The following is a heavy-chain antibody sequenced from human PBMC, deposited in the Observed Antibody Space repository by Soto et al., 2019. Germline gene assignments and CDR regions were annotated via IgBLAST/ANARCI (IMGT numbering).Heavy chain of an antibody. CDR3: ARGAYSSGWYTFYYYMDV. CDR2: IIPILGIA. J-gene: IGHJ6*03. V-gene: IGHV1-69*02. CDR1: GGTFSSYT. Sequence: QVQLVQSGAEVKKPGSSVKVSCKASGGTFSSYTISWVRQAPGQGLEWMGRIIPILGIANYAQKFQGRVTITADKSTSTAYMGLSSLRSEDTAVYYCARGAYSSGWYTFYYYMDVWGKGTTVTVSS. D-gene: IGHD6-19*01.